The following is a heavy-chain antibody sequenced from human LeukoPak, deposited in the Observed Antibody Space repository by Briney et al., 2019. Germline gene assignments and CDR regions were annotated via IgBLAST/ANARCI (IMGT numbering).Heavy chain of an antibody. V-gene: IGHV4-34*01. CDR1: DGSFSGYY. CDR2: INHSGST. J-gene: IGHJ6*03. D-gene: IGHD3-10*01. CDR3: ARQLYVSGSYYAPMDV. Sequence: SETLSLTCAVYDGSFSGYYWSWIRQPPGKGLEWIGEINHSGSTNYNPSLKSRVTISVDTSKNQFSLKSSSVTAADTAVYFCARQLYVSGSYYAPMDVWGKGTTVTISS.